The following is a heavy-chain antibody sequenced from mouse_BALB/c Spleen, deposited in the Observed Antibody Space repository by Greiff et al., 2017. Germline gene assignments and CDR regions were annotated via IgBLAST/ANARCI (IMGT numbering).Heavy chain of an antibody. V-gene: IGHV2-9*02. D-gene: IGHD1-1*01. CDR2: IWAGGST. J-gene: IGHJ3*01. CDR3: ARLYYYGSSPFAY. Sequence: VKLVESGPGLVAPSQSLSITCTVSGFSLTSYGVHWVRQPPGKGLEWLGVIWAGGSTNYNSALMSRLSISKDNSKSQVFLKMNSLQTDDTAMYYCARLYYYGSSPFAYWGQGTLVTVSA. CDR1: GFSLTSYG.